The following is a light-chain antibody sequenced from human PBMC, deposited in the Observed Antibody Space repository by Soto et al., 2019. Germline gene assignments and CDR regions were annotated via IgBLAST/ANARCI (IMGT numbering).Light chain of an antibody. CDR3: GTWDSSLSAV. J-gene: IGLJ1*01. CDR1: SSNIGNNY. CDR2: ENN. Sequence: HSVLTQPPSVYAAPGQKVTISCSGSSSNIGNNYVSWYQQLPGTAPKLLIYENNKRPSGIPDRFSGSKSGTSATLGITGLQTGDEADYYCGTWDSSLSAVFGTGTKVTVL. V-gene: IGLV1-51*02.